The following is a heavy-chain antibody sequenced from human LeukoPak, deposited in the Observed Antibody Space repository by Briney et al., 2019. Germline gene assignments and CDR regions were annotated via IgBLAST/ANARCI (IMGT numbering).Heavy chain of an antibody. CDR3: ARGGLEY. Sequence: GGSLRHSCAASGFTFSSYSMNWVRQAPGKGLEWVSSISSSSYIYYADSVKGRFTISRDNAKNSLYLQMNSLRAEDTAVYYCARGGLEYWGQGTLVTVSS. CDR1: GFTFSSYS. CDR2: ISSSSYI. V-gene: IGHV3-21*01. J-gene: IGHJ4*02.